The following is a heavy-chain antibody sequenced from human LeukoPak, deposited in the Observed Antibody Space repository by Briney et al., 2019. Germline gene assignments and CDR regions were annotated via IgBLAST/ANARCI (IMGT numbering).Heavy chain of an antibody. CDR2: INPSGGST. V-gene: IGHV1-46*01. D-gene: IGHD4-17*01. CDR1: GYTFTSYY. Sequence: PGRSLRLSCAASGYTFTSYYMHWVRQAPGQGLEWMGIINPSGGSTSYAQKFQGRVTMTRDTSTSTVYMELSSLRSEDTAVYYCARMTTVTTATMGYWGQGTLVTVSS. CDR3: ARMTTVTTATMGY. J-gene: IGHJ4*02.